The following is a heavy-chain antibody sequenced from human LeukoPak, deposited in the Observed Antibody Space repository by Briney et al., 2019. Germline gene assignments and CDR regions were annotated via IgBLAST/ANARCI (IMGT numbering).Heavy chain of an antibody. CDR3: ARTLSRYCSSTRWSRRWFDP. CDR1: GGSFSGYY. Sequence: SETLSLTCAVYGGSFSGYYWSWIRQPPGKGLEWIGEINHSGSTNYNPSLKSRVTISVDTSKNQFSLKLSSVTAADPAVYYCARTLSRYCSSTRWSRRWFDPWGQGTLVTVSS. V-gene: IGHV4-34*01. CDR2: INHSGST. D-gene: IGHD2-2*01. J-gene: IGHJ5*02.